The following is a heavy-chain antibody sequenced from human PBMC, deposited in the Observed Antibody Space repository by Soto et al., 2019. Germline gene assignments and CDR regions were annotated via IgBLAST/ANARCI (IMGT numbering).Heavy chain of an antibody. CDR3: AKSVAYYYDSSGPDDASDI. CDR2: ISGSGGST. J-gene: IGHJ3*02. D-gene: IGHD3-22*01. V-gene: IGHV3-23*01. Sequence: FLRLSCAASGFTFSSYAVSWVRQAPGKGLEWVSGISGSGGSTYYADSVKGRFTISRDNSKNTLYLQMNSLRAEDTAVYYCAKSVAYYYDSSGPDDASDIWGQGTMVTVSS. CDR1: GFTFSSYA.